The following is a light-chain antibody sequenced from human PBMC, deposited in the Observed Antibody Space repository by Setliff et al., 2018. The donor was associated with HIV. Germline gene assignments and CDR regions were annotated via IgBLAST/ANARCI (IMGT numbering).Light chain of an antibody. Sequence: QTVVTQEPSFSVSPGGTVTHTCGLSSGSVSTGHYPSWYQRTPGQTPRMLIYSTNTRSSGVPDRFSGSILGNRAALTITGAQADDECDYYCVLYMGNGISVFGGGTKVTVL. J-gene: IGLJ3*02. CDR1: SGSVSTGHY. CDR3: VLYMGNGISV. CDR2: STN. V-gene: IGLV8-61*01.